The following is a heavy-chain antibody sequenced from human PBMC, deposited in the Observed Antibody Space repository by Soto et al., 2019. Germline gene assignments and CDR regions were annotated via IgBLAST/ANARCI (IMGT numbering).Heavy chain of an antibody. D-gene: IGHD3-10*02. V-gene: IGHV3-30-3*01. CDR2: ISYDGNNK. J-gene: IGHJ6*02. CDR1: GFTFSRFS. Sequence: GWSLRLSCAASGFTFSRFSMHWVRQAPGKGLAWVAVISYDGNNKHFAESVKGRFSISRDDSKNTVYLEMNNLRGDDSAVYYCARDHGMFLSYYYYGMDVWGQGTTVTVSS. CDR3: ARDHGMFLSYYYYGMDV.